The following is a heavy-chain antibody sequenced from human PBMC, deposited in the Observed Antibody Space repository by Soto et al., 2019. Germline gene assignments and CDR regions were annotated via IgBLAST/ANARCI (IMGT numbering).Heavy chain of an antibody. Sequence: GASVKVSCKASGYTFTSYGISWVRQAPGQGLEWMGWISAYNGNTNYARKLQGRVTMTTDTSTSTAYMELRSLRSDDTAVYYCARDRMVRGVRYFDYWGQGTLVTVSS. CDR1: GYTFTSYG. V-gene: IGHV1-18*01. D-gene: IGHD3-10*01. CDR3: ARDRMVRGVRYFDY. J-gene: IGHJ4*02. CDR2: ISAYNGNT.